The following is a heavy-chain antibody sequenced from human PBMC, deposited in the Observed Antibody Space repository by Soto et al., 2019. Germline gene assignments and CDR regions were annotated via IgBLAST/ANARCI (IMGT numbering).Heavy chain of an antibody. V-gene: IGHV4-39*01. CDR2: IYYSGST. CDR1: GGSISSSSYY. D-gene: IGHD3-10*01. CDR3: ARHQAVLLWLGEPLIKKAFDI. Sequence: QLQLQESGPGLVKPSETLSLTCTVSGGSISSSSYYWGWVRQPPGKGLEWIGSIYYSGSTYYNPSLKSRVTISVDTSKNQFSLKLSSVTAADTAVYYCARHQAVLLWLGEPLIKKAFDIWGQGTMVTVSS. J-gene: IGHJ3*02.